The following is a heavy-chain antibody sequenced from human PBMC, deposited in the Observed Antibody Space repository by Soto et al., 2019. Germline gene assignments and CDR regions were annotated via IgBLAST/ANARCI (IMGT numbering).Heavy chain of an antibody. J-gene: IGHJ6*02. CDR3: ARTRSFTLGFYYDGMDV. CDR1: GYSFASYW. CDR2: IYPGDSDT. Sequence: VESLKLSCQGSGYSFASYWIGWVLHMPGKDLEWMGIIYPGDSDTRYSPSFQGQVTISADKSLRTAYLQWTSLKASDTALYYCARTRSFTLGFYYDGMDVWGQGTTVTVS. V-gene: IGHV5-51*01. D-gene: IGHD6-6*01.